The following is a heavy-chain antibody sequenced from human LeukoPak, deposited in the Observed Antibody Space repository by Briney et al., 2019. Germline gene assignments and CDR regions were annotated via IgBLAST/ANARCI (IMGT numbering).Heavy chain of an antibody. J-gene: IGHJ4*02. CDR3: AFGRELPSHFDY. Sequence: GGSLRLSRAASGFTFSSYAMSWVRQAPGKGLEWVSAISGSGGSTYYADSVKGRFTISRDNSKNTLYLQMNSLRAEDTAVYYCAFGRELPSHFDYWGQGTLVTVSS. D-gene: IGHD1-26*01. CDR1: GFTFSSYA. V-gene: IGHV3-23*01. CDR2: ISGSGGST.